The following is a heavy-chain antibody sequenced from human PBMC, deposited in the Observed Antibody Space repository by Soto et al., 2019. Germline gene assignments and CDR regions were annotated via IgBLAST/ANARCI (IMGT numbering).Heavy chain of an antibody. J-gene: IGHJ5*02. CDR1: GGSMSSRGHS. CDR2: IYHSGST. V-gene: IGHV4-30-2*01. Sequence: QLQLQESGSGLVKPLQTRSLTCAVSGGSMSSRGHSWTWIRQPPGKGLEWIGYIYHSGSTYYNPSVYSQGTVAVDRAKNQFSLKLASVTTAVPAVYSYARVPDRWGQGTLVTVSS. CDR3: ARVPDR.